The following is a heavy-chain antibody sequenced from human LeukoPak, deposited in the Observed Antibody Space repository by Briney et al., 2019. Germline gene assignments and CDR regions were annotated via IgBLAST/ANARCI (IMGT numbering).Heavy chain of an antibody. CDR3: ARVGRSSLSFDYYYYYMDV. D-gene: IGHD6-13*01. J-gene: IGHJ6*03. Sequence: GASVKVSCKASGYTFTSYGISWVRQAPGQGLEWMGWISAYNGNTNYAQKLQGRVTMTTDTSTSTAYMELRSLRSDDTAVYYCARVGRSSLSFDYYYYYMDVWGKGTTVTVSS. CDR1: GYTFTSYG. V-gene: IGHV1-18*01. CDR2: ISAYNGNT.